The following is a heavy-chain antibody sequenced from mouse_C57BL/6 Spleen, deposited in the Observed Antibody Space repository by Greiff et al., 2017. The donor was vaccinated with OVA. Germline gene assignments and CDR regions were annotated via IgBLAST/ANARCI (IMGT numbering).Heavy chain of an antibody. Sequence: VKLQQSGPGLVQPSQSLSITCTVSGFSLTSYGVHWVRQSPGKGLEWLGVIWSGGSTDYNAAFISRLSISKANSKIHVFFTMNSLQAYDTAIYYCANFYYYGSSYVAGAMDYWGQVTSVPVSS. CDR1: GFSLTSYG. CDR2: IWSGGST. D-gene: IGHD1-1*01. J-gene: IGHJ4*01. V-gene: IGHV2-2*01. CDR3: ANFYYYGSSYVAGAMDY.